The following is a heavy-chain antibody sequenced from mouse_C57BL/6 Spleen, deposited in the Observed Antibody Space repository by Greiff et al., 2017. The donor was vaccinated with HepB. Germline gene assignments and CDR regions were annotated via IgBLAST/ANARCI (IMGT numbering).Heavy chain of an antibody. CDR1: GFNIKDDY. D-gene: IGHD1-1*01. CDR2: IDPENGDT. J-gene: IGHJ1*03. Sequence: VQLKESGAELVRPGASVKLSCTASGFNIKDDYMHWVKQRPEQGLEWIGWIDPENGDTEYASKFQGKATITADTSSNTAYLQLSSLTSEDTAVYYCTFITTVVATDVWGTGTTVTVSS. CDR3: TFITTVVATDV. V-gene: IGHV14-4*01.